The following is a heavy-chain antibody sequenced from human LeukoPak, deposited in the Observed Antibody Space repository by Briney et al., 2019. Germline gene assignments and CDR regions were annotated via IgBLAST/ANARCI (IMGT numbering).Heavy chain of an antibody. V-gene: IGHV1-46*01. CDR2: INPSGDGDST. Sequence: GASGKVSCKASGYTFTSYYIHWVRQAAGQGLEWMGIINPSGDGDSTSYAQKFQGRVIMTRDMSTNTVYMELSSLRSEDTAVYYCARGVCSGTSCYWGHYWLDPWGQGTLVTVSS. D-gene: IGHD2-2*01. CDR1: GYTFTSYY. J-gene: IGHJ5*02. CDR3: ARGVCSGTSCYWGHYWLDP.